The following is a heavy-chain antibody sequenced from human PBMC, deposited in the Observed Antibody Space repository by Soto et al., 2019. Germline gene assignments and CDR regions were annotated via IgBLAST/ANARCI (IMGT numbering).Heavy chain of an antibody. CDR2: IYYSGST. CDR3: AREGSSSRKLESHWFDP. D-gene: IGHD6-13*01. Sequence: PSETLSLTCTVSGGSISSGGYYWSWIRQHPGKGLEWIGYIYYSGSTYYNPSLKSRVTISVDTSKNQFSLKLSSVTAADTAVYYCAREGSSSRKLESHWFDPWGQGTLVTV. CDR1: GGSISSGGYY. V-gene: IGHV4-31*03. J-gene: IGHJ5*02.